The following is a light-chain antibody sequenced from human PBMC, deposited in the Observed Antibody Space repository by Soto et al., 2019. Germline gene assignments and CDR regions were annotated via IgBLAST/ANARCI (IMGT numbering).Light chain of an antibody. CDR2: EVD. V-gene: IGLV2-23*02. CDR1: TSDVGIYNL. Sequence: QSALTQPPSVSGSPGQSITISCSGTTSDVGIYNLVSCYQQHPGKAPKLVIYEVDKRPSGVSNRFSGSRSGNTASLTVSGLQSEDEADYSCSSYAGRRWVFGGGTKLTVL. CDR3: SSYAGRRWV. J-gene: IGLJ3*02.